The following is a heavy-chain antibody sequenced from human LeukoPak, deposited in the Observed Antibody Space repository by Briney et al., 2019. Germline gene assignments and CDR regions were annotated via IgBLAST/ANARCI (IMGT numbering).Heavy chain of an antibody. V-gene: IGHV3-53*05. Sequence: PGGSLRLSCAASGFTVSSNYMSWVRQAPGKGLEWVSVIYSGGSTYYADSVKGRFTISRDNSKSTLYIQMNSLRAEDTAVYYCARDRSVITMVRGVILDYWGQGTLVTVSS. CDR1: GFTVSSNY. J-gene: IGHJ4*02. CDR3: ARDRSVITMVRGVILDY. CDR2: IYSGGST. D-gene: IGHD3-10*01.